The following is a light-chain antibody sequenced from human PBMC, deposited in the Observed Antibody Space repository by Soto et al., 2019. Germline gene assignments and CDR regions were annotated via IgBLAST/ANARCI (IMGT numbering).Light chain of an antibody. CDR3: QHRRHWPPET. Sequence: EIVLTQSPATLSLSPGERATLSCRASQSIRSYLAWYQQKPGQAPRLLIYDAYNRATGIPARFSGSGSGTDFTLTISSLEPEDFAVYYCQHRRHWPPETFGGGTKVEIK. J-gene: IGKJ4*01. CDR1: QSIRSY. CDR2: DAY. V-gene: IGKV3-11*01.